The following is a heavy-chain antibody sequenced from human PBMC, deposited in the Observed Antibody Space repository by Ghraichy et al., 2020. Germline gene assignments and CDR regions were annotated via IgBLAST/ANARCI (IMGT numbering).Heavy chain of an antibody. D-gene: IGHD5-24*01. V-gene: IGHV3-15*01. CDR2: IKSKTDGGAT. J-gene: IGHJ6*02. Sequence: GGSLRLSCAASGFTFSNAWMSWVRQAPGKGLEWVGRIKSKTDGGATDYAAPVKGRFSISRDDSKNTLYLQMNSLKTEDTAVYYCTTVESRGYYAMDVWGHGTTVTVSS. CDR3: TTVESRGYYAMDV. CDR1: GFTFSNAW.